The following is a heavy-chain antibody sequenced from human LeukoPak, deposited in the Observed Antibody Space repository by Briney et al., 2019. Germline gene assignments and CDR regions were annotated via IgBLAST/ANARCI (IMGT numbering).Heavy chain of an antibody. CDR3: ARSSGYDSGWFDP. Sequence: SETLSLTCTVSGGSISSGSYYWSWIRQPAGKGLEWIGRIYTSGSTNYNPPLKSRVTISVDTSKNQFSLKLSSVTAADTAVYYCARSSGYDSGWFDPWGQGTLVTVSS. CDR1: GGSISSGSYY. J-gene: IGHJ5*02. D-gene: IGHD5-12*01. CDR2: IYTSGST. V-gene: IGHV4-61*02.